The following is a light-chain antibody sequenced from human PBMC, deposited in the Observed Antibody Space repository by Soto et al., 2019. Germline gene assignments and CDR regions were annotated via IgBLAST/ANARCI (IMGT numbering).Light chain of an antibody. V-gene: IGLV2-11*01. CDR1: SSDVGGYNY. CDR2: DVS. Sequence: QSVLTQPRSVSGSPGQSVTISCTGTSSDVGGYNYVSSYQQHPGKAPKLMIYDVSKRPSGVPDRFSGSKSGNTASLTISGLQAEDEADYYCCSYAGSVYVFGTGTNLTVL. J-gene: IGLJ1*01. CDR3: CSYAGSVYV.